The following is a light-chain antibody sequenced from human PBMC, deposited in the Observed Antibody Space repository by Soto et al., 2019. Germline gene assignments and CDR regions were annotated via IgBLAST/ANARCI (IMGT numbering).Light chain of an antibody. CDR2: QDS. CDR1: KLGDKY. J-gene: IGLJ2*01. CDR3: QAWDSSTAE. V-gene: IGLV3-1*01. Sequence: SSELTQPPSVSVSPGQTASITCSGDKLGDKYACWYQQKPGQSPVLVIYQDSKRPSGIPERFSGSNSGNTATLTISGTQAMDEADYYCQAWDSSTAEFGGGTKLTVL.